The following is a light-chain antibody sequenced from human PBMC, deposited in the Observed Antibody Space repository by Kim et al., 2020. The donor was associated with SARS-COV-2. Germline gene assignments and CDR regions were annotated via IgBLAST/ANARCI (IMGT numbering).Light chain of an antibody. CDR3: QQRSNWPRT. Sequence: EIVLTQSPATLSLSPGERATLSCRASQSVRSYIAWYQQKPGQAPRLLIYDASNRATGIPARFSGSGSGTDFTLTISSLEPEDFAVYYCQQRSNWPRTFGQGTKLEI. V-gene: IGKV3-11*01. CDR1: QSVRSY. CDR2: DAS. J-gene: IGKJ2*01.